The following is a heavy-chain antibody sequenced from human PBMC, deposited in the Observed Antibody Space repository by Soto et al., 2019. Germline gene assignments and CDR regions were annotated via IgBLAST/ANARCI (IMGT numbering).Heavy chain of an antibody. J-gene: IGHJ4*02. V-gene: IGHV4-39*01. Sequence: QLQLQESGPGLVKPSETLSLTCTVSGGSISSSSYYWGWIRQPPGQGLEWIGSIYYIGSTYYNPSLKSRVTISADTSKNQFFLKLSSVTAADTAVYYFARRGIDAVYLDFRGQGTLVTVSS. CDR1: GGSISSSSYY. D-gene: IGHD1-20*01. CDR2: IYYIGST. CDR3: ARRGIDAVYLDF.